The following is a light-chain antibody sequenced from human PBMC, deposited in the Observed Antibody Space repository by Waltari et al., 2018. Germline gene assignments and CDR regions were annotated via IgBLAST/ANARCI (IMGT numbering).Light chain of an antibody. Sequence: DIQMTQSPSTLSASVGDTVTITCRASQRIDGWLAWYQQKPGTAPKLLIHQASNLQTGVPPRFSGSGSGTEFTLTISNLLPDDFATYYCQQYDRYLWTFGQGTKVEL. V-gene: IGKV1-5*03. CDR1: QRIDGW. J-gene: IGKJ1*01. CDR2: QAS. CDR3: QQYDRYLWT.